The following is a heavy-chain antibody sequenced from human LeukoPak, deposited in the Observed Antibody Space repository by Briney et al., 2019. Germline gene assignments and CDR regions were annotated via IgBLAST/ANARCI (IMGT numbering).Heavy chain of an antibody. Sequence: ASVKVSCKASGYTLTSYDINWVRQATGQGLEWMGWMNPNSGNTGYAQKFQGRVTMTRNTSISTAYMELSSLRSEDTAVYYCARVRIAAPNWFDPWGQGTLVTVSS. CDR1: GYTLTSYD. V-gene: IGHV1-8*01. CDR2: MNPNSGNT. CDR3: ARVRIAAPNWFDP. J-gene: IGHJ5*02. D-gene: IGHD6-13*01.